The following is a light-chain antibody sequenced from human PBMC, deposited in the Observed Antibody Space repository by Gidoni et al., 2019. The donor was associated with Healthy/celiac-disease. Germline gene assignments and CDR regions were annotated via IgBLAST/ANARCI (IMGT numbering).Light chain of an antibody. V-gene: IGLV2-8*01. CDR3: GAYAGSDPYV. J-gene: IGLJ1*01. CDR1: SGYDF. CDR2: EVT. Sequence: QSALTPPPSASGSLGPSVTISCTGASGYDFLSWYQHRPGQAPKHLIFEVTKRPSGVPDRFSGSKSGDTASLTVSGLQAEDEGIYYCGAYAGSDPYVFGTGTKVTVL.